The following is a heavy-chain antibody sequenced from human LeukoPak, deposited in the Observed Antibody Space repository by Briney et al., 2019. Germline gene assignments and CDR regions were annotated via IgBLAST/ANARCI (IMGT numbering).Heavy chain of an antibody. Sequence: GGSLRLSCAASGFTVSNTYMSWVRQAPGKGLEWVSLIYSGGSTYYADSVKGRFTISRDNSKNTLYLQMNSLRAEDTAVYYCATGGASVFLDAFDIWGQGTMVTVSS. CDR1: GFTVSNTY. D-gene: IGHD4-23*01. CDR3: ATGGASVFLDAFDI. J-gene: IGHJ3*02. CDR2: IYSGGST. V-gene: IGHV3-66*01.